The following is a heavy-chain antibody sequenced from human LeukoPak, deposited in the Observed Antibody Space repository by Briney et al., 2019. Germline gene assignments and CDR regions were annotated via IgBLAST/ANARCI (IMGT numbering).Heavy chain of an antibody. CDR2: INPSGGST. V-gene: IGHV1-46*01. CDR3: ARAPAAAGTQTSGRFDP. D-gene: IGHD6-13*01. CDR1: GYTFTSYY. J-gene: IGHJ5*02. Sequence: ASVKVSCKASGYTFTSYYMHWVRQAPGQGLEWMGIINPSGGSTSYAQKFQGRVTMTRDTSTSTAYMELSSLRSEDTAVYYCARAPAAAGTQTSGRFDPWGQGTLVTVSS.